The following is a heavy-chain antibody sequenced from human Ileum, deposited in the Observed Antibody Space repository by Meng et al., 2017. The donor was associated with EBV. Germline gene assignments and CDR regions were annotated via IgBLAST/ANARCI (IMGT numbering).Heavy chain of an antibody. D-gene: IGHD1-14*01. CDR1: GGSISSSNW. V-gene: IGHV4-4*02. CDR3: ARDPTGGEDHQRV. J-gene: IGHJ4*02. CDR2: IYHSGIT. Sequence: QVLRQGSGPGLVKPSGTLSPTCAVSGGSISSSNWWSWVRQPPGKGLEWIGKIYHSGITIYNPSLKSRVTMSVDNSKNQFSLKLNSMTAADTAVYYCARDPTGGEDHQRVWGQGTLVTVSS.